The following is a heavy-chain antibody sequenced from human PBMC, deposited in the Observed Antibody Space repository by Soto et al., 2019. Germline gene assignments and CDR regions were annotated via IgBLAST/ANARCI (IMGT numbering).Heavy chain of an antibody. V-gene: IGHV4-59*01. Sequence: SETLSLTCTVSGGSISSYYWSWIRQPPGKGLEWIGYIYYSGSTNYNPSLKSRVTISVDTSKNQFSLKLSSVTAADTAVYYCARGLYGSGPADYWGQGTLVTVSS. J-gene: IGHJ4*02. CDR1: GGSISSYY. CDR3: ARGLYGSGPADY. CDR2: IYYSGST. D-gene: IGHD3-10*01.